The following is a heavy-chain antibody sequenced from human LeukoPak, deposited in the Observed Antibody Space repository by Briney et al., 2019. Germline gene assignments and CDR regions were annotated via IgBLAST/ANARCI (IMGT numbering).Heavy chain of an antibody. CDR2: IYYSGNT. D-gene: IGHD5-18*01. CDR3: ARGPSSGYSYG. V-gene: IGHV4-59*01. CDR1: GGSISSYY. J-gene: IGHJ4*02. Sequence: SETLSLTCTVSGGSISSYYWSWIRQPPRKGLEWIGYIYYSGNTNYNPSLKSRVTISVDTSKNQFSLNLSSVTAADTAVYYCARGPSSGYSYGWGQGTLVTVSS.